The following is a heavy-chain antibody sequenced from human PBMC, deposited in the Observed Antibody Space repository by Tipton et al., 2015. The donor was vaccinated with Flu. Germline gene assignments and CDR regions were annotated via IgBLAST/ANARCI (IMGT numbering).Heavy chain of an antibody. D-gene: IGHD4-11*01. Sequence: TLSLTCTVSRGSVSTDDHHWTWVRQAPGKGLEWIGNIHRSGSAYYNPSLKSRVTISVDTSKNQFSLEMRSVTAADMAVYYCARRDYSNYVSDPKSWFDPWGQGILVTVSS. CDR2: IHRSGSA. CDR3: ARRDYSNYVSDPKSWFDP. J-gene: IGHJ5*02. CDR1: RGSVSTDDHH. V-gene: IGHV4-39*07.